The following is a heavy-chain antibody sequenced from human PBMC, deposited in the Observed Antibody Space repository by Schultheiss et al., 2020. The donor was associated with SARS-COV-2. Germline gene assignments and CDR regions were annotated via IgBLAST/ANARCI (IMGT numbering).Heavy chain of an antibody. V-gene: IGHV1-69*04. Sequence: VKVSCKASGGTFSSYAINWVRQAPGQGLEWMGIINPSGGSTSYAQKFQGRVTITADKSTSTAYMELSSLGSEDTAGYYCARDLTGDRVFDYWGQGTLVTVSS. CDR2: INPSGGST. CDR3: ARDLTGDRVFDY. D-gene: IGHD7-27*01. CDR1: GGTFSSYA. J-gene: IGHJ4*02.